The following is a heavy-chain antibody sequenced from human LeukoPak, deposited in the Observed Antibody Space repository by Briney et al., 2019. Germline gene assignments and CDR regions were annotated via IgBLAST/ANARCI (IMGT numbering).Heavy chain of an antibody. Sequence: PGGSLRLSCAASGFTFSSYAMSWVRQAPGKGLEWVSAISGSGGSTYYADSVKGRFTISRDNSKNTLYLQMNSLRAEDTAVYYCSKRVHPTVTTSLIPYYYYYGMDVWGQGTTVTVSS. CDR1: GFTFSSYA. J-gene: IGHJ6*02. CDR2: ISGSGGST. CDR3: SKRVHPTVTTSLIPYYYYYGMDV. V-gene: IGHV3-23*01. D-gene: IGHD4-17*01.